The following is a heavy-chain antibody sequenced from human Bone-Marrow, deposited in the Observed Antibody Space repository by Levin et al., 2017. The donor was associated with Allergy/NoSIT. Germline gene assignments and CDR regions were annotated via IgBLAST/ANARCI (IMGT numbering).Heavy chain of an antibody. D-gene: IGHD2-2*01. Sequence: PGESLKISCAGSGFTFSSYAMSWVRQAPGKGLDWVSAISGSADSTYYADFVKGRFTISRDSSKNTVYLQMNSLRADDTAIYYCAKGIKEYADYYFDYWGQGTLVTVSP. V-gene: IGHV3-23*01. CDR3: AKGIKEYADYYFDY. CDR2: ISGSADST. J-gene: IGHJ4*02. CDR1: GFTFSSYA.